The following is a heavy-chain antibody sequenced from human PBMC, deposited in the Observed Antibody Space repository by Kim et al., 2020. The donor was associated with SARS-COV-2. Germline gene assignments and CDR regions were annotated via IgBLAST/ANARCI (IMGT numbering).Heavy chain of an antibody. D-gene: IGHD6-13*01. CDR3: ARDTHSSSWPNSFYYYGMDV. CDR2: IYYSGST. V-gene: IGHV4-59*01. Sequence: SETLSLTCTVSGGSMSSYYWSWIRQPPGKGLEWIGYIYYSGSTNYNPSLKSRVTISVDTSKNQFSLKLSSVTAADTAVYYCARDTHSSSWPNSFYYYGMDVWGQGTTVTVSS. CDR1: GGSMSSYY. J-gene: IGHJ6*02.